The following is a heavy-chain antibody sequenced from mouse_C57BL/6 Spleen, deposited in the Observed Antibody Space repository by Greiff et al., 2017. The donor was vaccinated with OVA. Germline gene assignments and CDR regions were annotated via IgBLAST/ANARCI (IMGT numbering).Heavy chain of an antibody. J-gene: IGHJ2*01. CDR2: ISNLAYSI. CDR1: GFTFSDYG. V-gene: IGHV5-15*01. D-gene: IGHD2-4*01. CDR3: ARQGSDYYFDY. Sequence: EVQLVESGGGLVQPGGSLKLSCAASGFTFSDYGMAWVRQAPRKGPAWVAFISNLAYSIYYADTVTGRFTISRENAKNTLYLEMSSLRSEDTAMYYCARQGSDYYFDYWGQGTTLTVSS.